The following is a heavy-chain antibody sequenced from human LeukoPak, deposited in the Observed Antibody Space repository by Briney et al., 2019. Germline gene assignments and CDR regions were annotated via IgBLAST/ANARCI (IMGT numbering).Heavy chain of an antibody. CDR3: AKESSGGWYFDY. CDR1: GFTFDDYA. J-gene: IGHJ4*02. Sequence: GRSLRLSCAASGFTFDDYAMHWVRQAPGKGLEWVSGISWNSGSIGYADSVKGRFTISRDNAKNSLYLQMNSLRAGDTAVYYCAKESSGGWYFDYWGQGTLVTVSS. D-gene: IGHD6-19*01. V-gene: IGHV3-9*01. CDR2: ISWNSGSI.